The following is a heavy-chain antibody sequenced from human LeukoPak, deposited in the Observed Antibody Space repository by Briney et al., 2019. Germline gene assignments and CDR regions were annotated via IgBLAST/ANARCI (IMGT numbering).Heavy chain of an antibody. Sequence: GGSLRLSCAASGFTFSSYSMNWVRQAPGKGLEWVSGISPSGGITYYTDSVKGRFTISRDNSKNTLYLQMNSLRAEDTAVYYCAKAGFYSSSQLDFDYWGQGTLVTVSS. V-gene: IGHV3-23*01. J-gene: IGHJ4*02. CDR3: AKAGFYSSSQLDFDY. D-gene: IGHD6-13*01. CDR2: ISPSGGIT. CDR1: GFTFSSYS.